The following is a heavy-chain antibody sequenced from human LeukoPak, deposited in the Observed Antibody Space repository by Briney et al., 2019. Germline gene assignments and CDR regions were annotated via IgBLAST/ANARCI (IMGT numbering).Heavy chain of an antibody. J-gene: IGHJ4*02. Sequence: GGSLRLSCAASGFTFSTYGIHWVRQAPGKGLEWVAVISNDGSNKYYADSVKGRFTISRDNSKNTVYLQMNSLRGEDTAVYYCAKSGIAAAGQRGYFDYWGQGTLVTVSS. V-gene: IGHV3-30*18. D-gene: IGHD6-13*01. CDR1: GFTFSTYG. CDR2: ISNDGSNK. CDR3: AKSGIAAAGQRGYFDY.